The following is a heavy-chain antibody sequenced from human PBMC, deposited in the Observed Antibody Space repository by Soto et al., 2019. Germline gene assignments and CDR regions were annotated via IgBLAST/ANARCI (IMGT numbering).Heavy chain of an antibody. CDR3: ARDISAPLGCYCH. D-gene: IGHD2-21*01. J-gene: IGHJ4*02. V-gene: IGHV3-74*01. Sequence: EVQLVESGGGLVQPGGSLRLSCAASGFTFSSYWMHWVRQAPGKGLVWVSRINSDGSSTSYADSVKGRFTISRDKAKNTLYLHMNSRRAEYTAVSDCARDISAPLGCYCHWGQGTLFTVAS. CDR1: GFTFSSYW. CDR2: INSDGSST.